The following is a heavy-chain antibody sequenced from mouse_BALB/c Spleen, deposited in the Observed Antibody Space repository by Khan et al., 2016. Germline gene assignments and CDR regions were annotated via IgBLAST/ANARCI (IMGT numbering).Heavy chain of an antibody. CDR3: ARRRTDWYFDV. CDR1: GYTFTSYW. Sequence: DLVKPGASVKLSCKASGYTFTSYWINWIKQRPGQGLEWIGRIAPGSGSTYYNEMFKGKATLTVDTSSSTAYIQLSSLSSEDSAVYFCARRRTDWYFDVWGAGTTVTVSS. CDR2: IAPGSGST. J-gene: IGHJ1*01. V-gene: IGHV1S41*01.